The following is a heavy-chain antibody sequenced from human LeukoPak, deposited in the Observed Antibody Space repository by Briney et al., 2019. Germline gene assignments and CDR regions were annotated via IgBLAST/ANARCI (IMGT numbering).Heavy chain of an antibody. D-gene: IGHD3-16*02. CDR3: ARGYVWGSYRSYYFDY. Sequence: PSETLSLTCAVYGGSFSGYYWSWIRQPPGKGLEWIGEINHSGSTNYNPSLKSRVTISVDTSKNQFSLKLSSVTAADTAMYYCARGYVWGSYRSYYFDYWGQGTLVTVSS. CDR1: GGSFSGYY. J-gene: IGHJ4*02. CDR2: INHSGST. V-gene: IGHV4-34*01.